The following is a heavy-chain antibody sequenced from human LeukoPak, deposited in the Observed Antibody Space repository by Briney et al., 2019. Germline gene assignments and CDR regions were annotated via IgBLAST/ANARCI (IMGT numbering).Heavy chain of an antibody. J-gene: IGHJ4*02. CDR2: IYWDDDK. V-gene: IGHV2-5*02. CDR3: AHFGLTILRF. CDR1: GFSLSTTRMG. D-gene: IGHD3-10*01. Sequence: SGPTLVNPTQTLTLTCTFSGFSLSTTRMGVGWIRQPPGKALEWLALIYWDDDKRYSPSLKSRLTITKDTSKNQVVLAMTDMDPVDTATYYCAHFGLTILRFWGQGILVTVSS.